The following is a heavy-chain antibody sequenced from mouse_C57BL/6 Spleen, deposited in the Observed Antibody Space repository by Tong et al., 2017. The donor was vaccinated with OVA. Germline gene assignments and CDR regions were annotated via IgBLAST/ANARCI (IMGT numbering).Heavy chain of an antibody. CDR3: ARGYYRSPYYYAMDY. J-gene: IGHJ4*01. Sequence: EVQLQESGGGLVQPGESLKLSCESNEYEFPSHDMSWVRKTPEKRLELVAAINSDGGSTYYPDTMERRFIISRDNTKKTLYLQMSSLRSEDTAMYYCARGYYRSPYYYAMDYWGQGTSVTVSS. CDR2: INSDGGST. D-gene: IGHD2-14*01. CDR1: EYEFPSHD. V-gene: IGHV5-2*01.